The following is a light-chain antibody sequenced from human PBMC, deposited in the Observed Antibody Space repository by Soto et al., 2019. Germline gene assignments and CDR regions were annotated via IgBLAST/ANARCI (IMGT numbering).Light chain of an antibody. Sequence: EIVLTQSPATLSLSPGARATLSCRASQSVSSYLAWYQQKPGQAPRLLIYDASNRATGIPARSSGSGSGTDYTLTTSSLEPEDFAVYYGQQRSNWPPLTFGGGTKVEIK. CDR1: QSVSSY. CDR2: DAS. V-gene: IGKV3-11*01. J-gene: IGKJ4*01. CDR3: QQRSNWPPLT.